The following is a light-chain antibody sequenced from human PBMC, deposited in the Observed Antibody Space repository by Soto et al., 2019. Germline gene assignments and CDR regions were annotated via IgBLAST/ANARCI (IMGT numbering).Light chain of an antibody. Sequence: DSQMTQFPSTLSASVGDRVTITCRASQSISPWLAWYQQKPGKAPKILISKASTLQSGVPPRFSGSGSGTEFTLTISSLQPDDFATYYCQQYERYPMTFGGGTNVDIK. J-gene: IGKJ4*01. CDR3: QQYERYPMT. V-gene: IGKV1-5*03. CDR2: KAS. CDR1: QSISPW.